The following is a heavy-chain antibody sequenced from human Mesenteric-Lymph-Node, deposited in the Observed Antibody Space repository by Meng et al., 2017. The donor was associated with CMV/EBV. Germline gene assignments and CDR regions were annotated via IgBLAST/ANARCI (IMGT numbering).Heavy chain of an antibody. Sequence: GESLKISCAASGFTFSSYWMHWVRQAPGKGLEWVSSISSSSSYIYYADSVKGRFTISRDNAKNSLYLQMNSLRAEDTAVYYCARGGEFGYVGMDVWGQGTTVTVSS. J-gene: IGHJ6*02. CDR3: ARGGEFGYVGMDV. D-gene: IGHD3-10*01. V-gene: IGHV3-21*01. CDR2: ISSSSSYI. CDR1: GFTFSSYW.